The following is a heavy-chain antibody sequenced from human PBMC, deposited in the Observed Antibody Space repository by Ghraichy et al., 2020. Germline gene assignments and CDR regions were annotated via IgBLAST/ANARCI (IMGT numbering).Heavy chain of an antibody. Sequence: GGSLRLSCAAPGFTFSNAWMSWVRQAPGKGLEWVGRIKSKSDGGTTDYAAPVKGRFTISRDDSKNTLYLQMNSLKTEDTAVYYRATDKPYSSNWYHFFSYYGMDVWGQGTTVTVSS. CDR2: IKSKSDGGTT. CDR1: GFTFSNAW. D-gene: IGHD6-13*01. CDR3: ATDKPYSSNWYHFFSYYGMDV. V-gene: IGHV3-15*01. J-gene: IGHJ6*02.